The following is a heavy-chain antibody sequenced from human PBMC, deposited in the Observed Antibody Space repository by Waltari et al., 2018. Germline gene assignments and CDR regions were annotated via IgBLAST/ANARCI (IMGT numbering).Heavy chain of an antibody. CDR2: SDSCGRDR. D-gene: IGHD1-26*01. J-gene: IGHJ4*02. Sequence: EVQLVESGGVLVHPGGSLRLSCAASGFTFSNFCMHWVRQGPGEGVVWGARSDSCGRDRSDAGSVKGRFTISRDNTKNTLYLQMNSLGGEDTGVYYCARDLYDTGSGDYPGRDFWGQGTLVTVAS. V-gene: IGHV3-74*01. CDR3: ARDLYDTGSGDYPGRDF. CDR1: GFTFSNFC.